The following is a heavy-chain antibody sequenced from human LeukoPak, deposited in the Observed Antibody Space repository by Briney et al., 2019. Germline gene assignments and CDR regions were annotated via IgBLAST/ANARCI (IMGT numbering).Heavy chain of an antibody. CDR1: GGTFSSYA. D-gene: IGHD3-3*01. Sequence: SVKVSCKASGGTFSSYAISWVRQAPGQGLEWMGGIIPIFGTANYAQKFQGRVTITADESTSTAYMELSSLRSEDTAVYYCARDQGYDFWSGTQNPNWFDPWGQGTLVTVSS. J-gene: IGHJ5*02. CDR3: ARDQGYDFWSGTQNPNWFDP. CDR2: IIPIFGTA. V-gene: IGHV1-69*13.